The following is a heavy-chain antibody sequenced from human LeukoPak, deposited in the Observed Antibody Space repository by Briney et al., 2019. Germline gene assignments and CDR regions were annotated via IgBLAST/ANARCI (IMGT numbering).Heavy chain of an antibody. D-gene: IGHD3-3*01. CDR3: ARELVGNDFWSGYINWFDT. J-gene: IGHJ5*02. Sequence: SETLSLTCTVSGDSLSSYYWSWIRQPAGKGLEWIGRFYSGSTDYNPSLKSRVTMSVDTSENQFSLKLRSVTAADTAVYYCARELVGNDFWSGYINWFDTWGQGTLVSVSS. V-gene: IGHV4-4*07. CDR2: FYSGST. CDR1: GDSLSSYY.